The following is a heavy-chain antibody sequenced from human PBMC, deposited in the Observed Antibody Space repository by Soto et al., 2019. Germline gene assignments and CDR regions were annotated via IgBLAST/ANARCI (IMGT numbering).Heavy chain of an antibody. CDR3: AQDTSYYDSKGYYVFDY. D-gene: IGHD3-22*01. V-gene: IGHV3-30*18. CDR2: ISYDGTNK. J-gene: IGHJ4*02. CDR1: GFTFSDYG. Sequence: QVELVESGGGVVQPGRSLRLSCAASGFTFSDYGMHWVRQAPGKGLEWVAAISYDGTNKNYADYVKGRFTISRDNSKKTLYLQMDSMRAEDTAVYYCAQDTSYYDSKGYYVFDYWGQGTLVTVSS.